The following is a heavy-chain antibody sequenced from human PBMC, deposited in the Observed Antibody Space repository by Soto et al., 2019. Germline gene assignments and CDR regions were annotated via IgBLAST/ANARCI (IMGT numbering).Heavy chain of an antibody. CDR3: ARHEIKGIFGPFGYFDY. Sequence: QLQLQESGPGLVKPSETLSLTCTVSGGSISNSSYYWGWIRQPPGKGLEWTGSIYYSGSSYYNSSLKSRVTISVDTSKNQFSLKVRSVTAADTAVYYCARHEIKGIFGPFGYFDYWGQGSLVTVSS. V-gene: IGHV4-39*01. J-gene: IGHJ4*02. D-gene: IGHD3-3*01. CDR2: IYYSGSS. CDR1: GGSISNSSYY.